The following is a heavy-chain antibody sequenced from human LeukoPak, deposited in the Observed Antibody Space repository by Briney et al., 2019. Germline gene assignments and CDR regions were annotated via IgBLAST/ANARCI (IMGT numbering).Heavy chain of an antibody. D-gene: IGHD1-26*01. J-gene: IGHJ4*02. Sequence: GGSLRLSCAASGFTFSSYSMSWVRQAPGKGLEWVSGTSDRGDYTYYADSVKGRFTISRDNSKNTLYLQMNILRAEDTAVYYGPRGPVRATTYFDSWGQGTLVTVSS. CDR3: PRGPVRATTYFDS. V-gene: IGHV3-23*01. CDR2: TSDRGDYT. CDR1: GFTFSSYS.